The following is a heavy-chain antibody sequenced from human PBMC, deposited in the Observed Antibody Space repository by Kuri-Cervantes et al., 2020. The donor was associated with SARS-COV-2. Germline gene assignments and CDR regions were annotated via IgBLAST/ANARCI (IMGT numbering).Heavy chain of an antibody. CDR3: ARQMMSSITIFGVVITRNWFDP. CDR1: CSPISSRSYY. V-gene: IGHV4-39*01. J-gene: IGHJ5*02. D-gene: IGHD3-3*01. Sequence: ESLKISCTVSCSPISSRSYYWGWIRQPPGKGLEWIGSIYYSGCTYYNASLKRRDTISVDTPKNQFPLKLRPVTAADTAVYYCARQMMSSITIFGVVITRNWFDPWGQGTLVTVSS. CDR2: IYYSGCT.